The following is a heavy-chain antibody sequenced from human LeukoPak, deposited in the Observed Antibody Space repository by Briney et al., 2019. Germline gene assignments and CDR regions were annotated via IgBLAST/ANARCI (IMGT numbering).Heavy chain of an antibody. CDR3: ARRSGTYDPPDY. J-gene: IGHJ4*02. CDR1: GYSFTPYW. V-gene: IGHV5-51*01. Sequence: GESLKISCKASGYSFTPYWIGWVRQMPGKGLEWVGIIYPRDSDTRYSPSFEGQVTISADKSISTAYLHWSSLKASDTAMYYCARRSGTYDPPDYWGPGTLVTVSS. CDR2: IYPRDSDT. D-gene: IGHD3-3*01.